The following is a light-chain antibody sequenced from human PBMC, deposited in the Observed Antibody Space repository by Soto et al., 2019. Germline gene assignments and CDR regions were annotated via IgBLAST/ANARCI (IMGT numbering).Light chain of an antibody. V-gene: IGKV3D-20*02. CDR1: QSVSSSY. CDR3: QQRSNWPPIT. Sequence: EIVMTQSPATLSVSPGERATLSCRASQSVSSSYLAWYQQKPGQAPGLLIYDASNRATGIPARFSGSGSGTDFTLTISSLEPEDFAVYYCQQRSNWPPITFGQGTRLEIK. J-gene: IGKJ5*01. CDR2: DAS.